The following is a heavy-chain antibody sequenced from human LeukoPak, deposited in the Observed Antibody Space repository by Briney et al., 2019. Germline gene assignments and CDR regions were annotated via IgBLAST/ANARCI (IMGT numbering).Heavy chain of an antibody. Sequence: GGSLRLSCTASGFTFGDYAVSWVRQAPGKGLEWVGFIRSKAYGGTTEYAASVKGRLTISRDDSKSIAYLQLNSLKTEDTAVYYCARFVPYFDYWGQGTLVTVSS. CDR1: GFTFGDYA. CDR2: IRSKAYGGTT. D-gene: IGHD3-10*01. CDR3: ARFVPYFDY. J-gene: IGHJ4*02. V-gene: IGHV3-49*04.